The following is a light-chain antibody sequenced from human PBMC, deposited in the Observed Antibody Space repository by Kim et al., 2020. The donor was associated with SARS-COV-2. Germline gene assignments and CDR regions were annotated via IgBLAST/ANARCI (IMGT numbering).Light chain of an antibody. CDR3: QQYGSSPPIT. Sequence: ETVLTQSPGTLSLSPGERATLSCRASQSLSSAYFAWYQQKPGQPPRLLIYGASSRAAGIPDRFSGSGSGTEFTLTINTLEPGDFGVYYCQQYGSSPPITFGQGTRLEIK. CDR1: QSLSSAY. CDR2: GAS. J-gene: IGKJ5*01. V-gene: IGKV3-20*01.